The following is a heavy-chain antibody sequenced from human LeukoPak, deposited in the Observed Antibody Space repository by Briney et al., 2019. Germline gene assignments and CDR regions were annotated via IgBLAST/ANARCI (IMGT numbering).Heavy chain of an antibody. D-gene: IGHD2-2*01. CDR3: ARTTEGYCRSTSCYGFYYSYYMDV. Sequence: SETLSLTCAVYGGSFSGYYWSWIRQPPGKGLEWIGEINHSGSTNYNPSLKSRVTISVDTSKNQFSLKLSSVTAADTAVYYCARTTEGYCRSTSCYGFYYSYYMDVWGKGTTVTISS. J-gene: IGHJ6*03. CDR2: INHSGST. CDR1: GGSFSGYY. V-gene: IGHV4-34*01.